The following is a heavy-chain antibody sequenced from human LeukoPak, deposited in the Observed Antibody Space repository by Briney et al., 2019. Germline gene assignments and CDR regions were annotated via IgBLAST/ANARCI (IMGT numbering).Heavy chain of an antibody. CDR3: ARGTAVPEMKRIAAARGREYNWFDP. Sequence: PGGSLRLSCAASGFTFSSYSMNWVRQAPGKGLEWVSYISSSSSTIYYADSVKGRFTISRDNAKNSLYLQMNSLRAEDTAVYYCARGTAVPEMKRIAAARGREYNWFDPWGQGTLVTVSS. CDR1: GFTFSSYS. D-gene: IGHD6-13*01. J-gene: IGHJ5*02. V-gene: IGHV3-48*01. CDR2: ISSSSSTI.